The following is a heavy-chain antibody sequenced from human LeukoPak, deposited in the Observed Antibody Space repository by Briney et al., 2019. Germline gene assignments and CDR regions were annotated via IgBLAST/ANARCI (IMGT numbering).Heavy chain of an antibody. J-gene: IGHJ4*02. CDR1: GFTFSSYA. D-gene: IGHD6-19*01. CDR2: ISGSGGST. Sequence: GGSLRLSCAASGFTFSSYAMSWVRQAPGKGLEWVSGISGSGGSTYYADSVKGRFTISRDNSKNTLYLQMNSLRVEDTAVYYCAKDVSGWPKIFDYWGQGTPVTVSS. CDR3: AKDVSGWPKIFDY. V-gene: IGHV3-23*01.